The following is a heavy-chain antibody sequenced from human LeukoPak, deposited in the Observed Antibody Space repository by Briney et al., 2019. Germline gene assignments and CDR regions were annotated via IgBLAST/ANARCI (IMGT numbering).Heavy chain of an antibody. CDR3: AATPPNYYGSGGFDP. CDR1: GGSIRTYY. D-gene: IGHD3-10*01. CDR2: IYNSGNT. Sequence: PSETLSLTCTVSGGSIRTYYWNWIRKPPGKGLEWIGYIYNSGNTNYNPSLQSRATISIDRSKNQFSLKLSSVTAADTAVYYCAATPPNYYGSGGFDPWGQGTLVTVSS. J-gene: IGHJ5*02. V-gene: IGHV4-59*01.